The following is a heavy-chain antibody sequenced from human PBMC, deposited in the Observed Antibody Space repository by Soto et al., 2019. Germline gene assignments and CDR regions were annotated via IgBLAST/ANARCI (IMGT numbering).Heavy chain of an antibody. CDR3: SRHAVNSENRD. V-gene: IGHV4-39*01. CDR1: GGSMTISNYY. D-gene: IGHD4-4*01. CDR2: VYYSGAT. J-gene: IGHJ4*02. Sequence: QLQLQESGPGLVKPSETLSLTCTVSGGSMTISNYYWAWIRQPPGKGPEWIGSVYYSGATYYGPSVRTGDTISIDTSRNKFALKLPSVTVADAAVYYCSRHAVNSENRDWGQGTLVTVT.